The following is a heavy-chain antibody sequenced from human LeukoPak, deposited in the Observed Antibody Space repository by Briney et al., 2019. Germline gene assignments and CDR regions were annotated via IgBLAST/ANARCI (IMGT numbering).Heavy chain of an antibody. CDR3: ARDRAGGEIDY. Sequence: SETLSLTCTVSGGSISSGGYYWSWIRQHPGKGLEWIGYIYYSGSTYYNPSLKSRVTISVDTSKNQFSLKLSSVTAADMAVYYCARDRAGGEIDYWGQGTLVTVSS. V-gene: IGHV4-31*03. CDR2: IYYSGST. J-gene: IGHJ4*02. D-gene: IGHD3-16*01. CDR1: GGSISSGGYY.